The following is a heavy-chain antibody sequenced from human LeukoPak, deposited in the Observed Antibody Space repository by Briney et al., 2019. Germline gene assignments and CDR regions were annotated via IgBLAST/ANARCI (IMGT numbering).Heavy chain of an antibody. J-gene: IGHJ4*02. D-gene: IGHD3-22*01. CDR3: ARGIGYYDSSGYPYFDY. CDR2: IYHSGST. Sequence: PSETLSLTCAVSGGSISSGGYSWSWIRQPPGKGLEWIGYIYHSGSTYYNPSLESRVTISVDRSKNQFSLKLSSVTAADTAVYYCARGIGYYDSSGYPYFDYWGQGTLVTVSS. V-gene: IGHV4-30-2*01. CDR1: GGSISSGGYS.